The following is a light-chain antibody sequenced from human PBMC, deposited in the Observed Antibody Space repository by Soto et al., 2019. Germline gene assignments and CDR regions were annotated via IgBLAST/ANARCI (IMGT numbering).Light chain of an antibody. CDR3: AALDDRLNGAV. J-gene: IGLJ7*01. CDR1: SSNIGSNT. CDR2: SNN. V-gene: IGLV1-44*01. Sequence: QSVLTQPPSASGTPGQRVTISCSGSSSNIGSNTVSWYQQFPGTAPKVLVYSNNQRPSGVPDRFSGSKSGSSASLAISVLQSEDEADYYCAALDDRLNGAVFGGGTQLTVL.